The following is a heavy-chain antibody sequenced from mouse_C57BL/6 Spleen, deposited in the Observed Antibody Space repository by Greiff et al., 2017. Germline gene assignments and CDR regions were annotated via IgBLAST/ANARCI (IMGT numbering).Heavy chain of an antibody. CDR3: ARDNWDYWYFDV. CDR1: GFTFSDYY. CDR2: INYDGSST. D-gene: IGHD4-1*01. V-gene: IGHV5-16*01. J-gene: IGHJ1*03. Sequence: DVHLVESEGGLVQPGSSMKLSCTASGFTFSDYYMAWVRQVPEKGLEWVANINYDGSSTYYMDSLKSRFIISRDNAKNILYLQMSSLKSEDTATYYCARDNWDYWYFDVWGTGTTVTVSS.